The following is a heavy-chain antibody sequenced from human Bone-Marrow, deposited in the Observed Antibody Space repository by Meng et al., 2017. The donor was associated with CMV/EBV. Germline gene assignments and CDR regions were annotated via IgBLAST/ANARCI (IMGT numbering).Heavy chain of an antibody. V-gene: IGHV3-30-3*01. D-gene: IGHD3-16*01. J-gene: IGHJ3*02. CDR2: ISYDGSNK. CDR1: GFTFSSYA. CDR3: VGAFDI. Sequence: GESLKISCAASGFTFSSYAMHWVRQAPGKGLEWVAVISYDGSNKYYADSVKGRFTISRDNSKNTLYLQMNSLRAEDTAVYYCVGAFDIWGQGTMVTVSS.